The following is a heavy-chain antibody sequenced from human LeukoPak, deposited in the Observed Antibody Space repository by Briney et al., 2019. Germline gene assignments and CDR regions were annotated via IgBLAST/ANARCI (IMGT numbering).Heavy chain of an antibody. J-gene: IGHJ4*02. CDR3: AKDILGYDEVY. CDR2: INPNSGDT. V-gene: IGHV1-2*02. CDR1: GYTFTAYY. D-gene: IGHD5-12*01. Sequence: GASVKVSCKASGYTFTAYYMHWVRQAPGQGLEWLGWINPNSGDTDFAQKFQGRVTITRDTSISTAYMELSRLRSDDTAVYYCAKDILGYDEVYWGQGTLVTVSS.